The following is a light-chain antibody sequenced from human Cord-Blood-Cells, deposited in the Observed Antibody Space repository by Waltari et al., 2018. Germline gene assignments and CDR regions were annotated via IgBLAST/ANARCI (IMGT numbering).Light chain of an antibody. CDR1: QSVRSY. CDR2: DAS. V-gene: IGKV3-11*01. CDR3: QQRSNWPLT. Sequence: DIVLTQSPATLSLSPGERATLSCRASQSVRSYLAWYQQKPGQAPRLLFYDASNRATGIPARFSGSGSGTDFTLTISSLEPEDFAVYYCQQRSNWPLTFGGGTKVEIK. J-gene: IGKJ4*01.